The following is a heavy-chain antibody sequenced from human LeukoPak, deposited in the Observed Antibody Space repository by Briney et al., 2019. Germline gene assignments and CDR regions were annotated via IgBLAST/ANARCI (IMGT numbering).Heavy chain of an antibody. CDR1: GFTFSSYS. CDR2: ISSSSSYI. V-gene: IGHV3-21*01. J-gene: IGHJ4*02. D-gene: IGHD3-22*01. CDR3: ARDTGLLVTYYFDY. Sequence: GGSLRLACAASGFTFSSYSTNWVRQAPGKGLEWVSSISSSSSYIYYADSVKGRFTISRDNAKNSLYLQMNSLRAEDTAVYYCARDTGLLVTYYFDYWGQGTLVTVSS.